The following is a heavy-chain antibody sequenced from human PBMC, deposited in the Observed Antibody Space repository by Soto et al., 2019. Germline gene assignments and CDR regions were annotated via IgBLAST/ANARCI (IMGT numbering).Heavy chain of an antibody. CDR3: TTYAGAKVFDC. Sequence: VQLVESGGGLVKPGGSLRLSCAASGFTFTNAWMTWVRQAPGKGLEWVGRIKSKTDGGTIDYAAPVKGRFTISRDDSKNTLYLQMNRLKTEDTALYYCTTYAGAKVFDCWGQGTLVTVSS. CDR2: IKSKTDGGTI. D-gene: IGHD1-26*01. CDR1: GFTFTNAW. J-gene: IGHJ4*02. V-gene: IGHV3-15*01.